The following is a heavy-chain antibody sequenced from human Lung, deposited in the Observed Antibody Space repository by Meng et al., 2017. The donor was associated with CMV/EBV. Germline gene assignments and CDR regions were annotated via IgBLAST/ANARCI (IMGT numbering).Heavy chain of an antibody. Sequence: SXXVSXKPCRYTXPDYYIHWVRPAPGVGLEWLGWINHDSGGTNFAQQFQDRVTITRDTSITPAYMELTRLRSDDTAVYYCAREVTYFDFWCVHGQEQNWFEPWXKGTXVTVSS. CDR2: INHDSGGT. CDR3: AREVTYFDFWCVHGQEQNWFEP. CDR1: RYTXPDYY. J-gene: IGHJ5*02. D-gene: IGHD3-3*01. V-gene: IGHV1-2*02.